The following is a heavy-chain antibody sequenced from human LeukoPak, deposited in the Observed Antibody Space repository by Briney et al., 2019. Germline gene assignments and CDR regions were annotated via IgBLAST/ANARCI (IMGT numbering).Heavy chain of an antibody. D-gene: IGHD4-17*01. J-gene: IGHJ6*02. V-gene: IGHV4-59*01. CDR1: GGSIGSYY. CDR2: IYYSGTT. CDR3: AREDPQTTVPEGLDV. Sequence: PSETLSLTCAVPGGSIGSYYWSWLRQPPGRGLEWIGYIYYSGTTNYNPSLKSRVTISVDTSKNQFSLKLTSVTAADTAIYYCAREDPQTTVPEGLDVWGQGTTVTVSS.